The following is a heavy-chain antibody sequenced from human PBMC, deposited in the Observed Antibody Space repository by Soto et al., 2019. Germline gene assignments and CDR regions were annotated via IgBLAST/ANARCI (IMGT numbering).Heavy chain of an antibody. D-gene: IGHD3-22*01. J-gene: IGHJ4*02. V-gene: IGHV3-15*07. CDR1: GFTFSNAW. CDR2: IKSKTDGGTK. Sequence: GGSLRLSCAASGFTFSNAWMNWVRQAPGKGLEWVGRIKSKTDGGTKDDAAPVKGRFTISRDDSKNTLYLQMNSLKTEDTAVYYCTTDQGYYYDSSGYEDFDYWGQGTLVTVSS. CDR3: TTDQGYYYDSSGYEDFDY.